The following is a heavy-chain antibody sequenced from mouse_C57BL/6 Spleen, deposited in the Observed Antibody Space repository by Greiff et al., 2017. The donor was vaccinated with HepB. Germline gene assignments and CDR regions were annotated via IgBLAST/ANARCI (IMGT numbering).Heavy chain of an antibody. V-gene: IGHV5-9-1*02. CDR1: GFTFSSYA. J-gene: IGHJ4*01. CDR3: TRGGIYYYGRGYAMDY. CDR2: ISSGGDYI. Sequence: EVKVEESGEGLVKPGGSLKLSCAASGFTFSSYAMSWVRQTPEKRLEWVAYISSGGDYIYYADTVKGRFTISRDNARNTLYLQMSSLKSEDTAMYYCTRGGIYYYGRGYAMDYWGQGTSVTVSS. D-gene: IGHD1-1*01.